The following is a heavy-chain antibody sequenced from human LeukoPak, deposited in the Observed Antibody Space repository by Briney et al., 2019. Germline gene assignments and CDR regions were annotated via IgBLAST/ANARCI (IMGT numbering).Heavy chain of an antibody. D-gene: IGHD5-24*01. V-gene: IGHV3-74*03. CDR1: GFTLSSYG. Sequence: GRSLRLSCAASGFTLSSYGMHWVRQVPGKGLVWVSRINNDGSDTVYADSVEGRFTISRDNTKNTLYLEMNSLRAEDSAMYYCARGLRGPDYWGQGTLVTVSS. CDR3: ARGLRGPDY. J-gene: IGHJ4*02. CDR2: INNDGSDT.